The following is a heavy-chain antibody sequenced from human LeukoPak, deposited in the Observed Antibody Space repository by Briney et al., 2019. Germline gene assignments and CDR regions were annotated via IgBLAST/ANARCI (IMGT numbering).Heavy chain of an antibody. CDR1: GGTFSSYA. CDR3: ARDRDIVVVVAASPWFDP. D-gene: IGHD2-15*01. J-gene: IGHJ5*02. CDR2: IIPILGIA. Sequence: SVTVSCKASGGTFSSYAISWVRQAPGQGLEWTGRIIPILGIANYAQKFQGRVTITADKSTSTAYMELSSLRSEDTAVYYCARDRDIVVVVAASPWFDPWGQGTLVTVSS. V-gene: IGHV1-69*04.